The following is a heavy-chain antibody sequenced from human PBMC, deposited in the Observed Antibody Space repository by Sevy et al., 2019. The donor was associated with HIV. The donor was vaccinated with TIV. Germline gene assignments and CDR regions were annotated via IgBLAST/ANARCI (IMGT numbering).Heavy chain of an antibody. J-gene: IGHJ6*02. CDR3: ARDSGGGSGFWRGGQYYYYYGMDV. CDR2: ISSSSSYI. V-gene: IGHV3-21*01. Sequence: GGSLRLSCAASGFTFSSYSMNWVRQAPGKGLQWVSSISSSSSYIYYADSVKGRLTISRDNAKNSLYRQMNSLRAEDAAVYCCARDSGGGSGFWRGGQYYYYYGMDVWGHGTTVTVS. D-gene: IGHD3-3*01. CDR1: GFTFSSYS.